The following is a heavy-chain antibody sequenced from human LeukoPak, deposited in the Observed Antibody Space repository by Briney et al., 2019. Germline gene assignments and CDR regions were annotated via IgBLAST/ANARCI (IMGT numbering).Heavy chain of an antibody. D-gene: IGHD6-6*01. Sequence: GGSLRLSCAASGFTFDDYGMSWVRQAPGKGLEWVSGINWNGGSTGYADSVKGRFTISRDNAKNSLYLQMNSLRAEDTAVYYCAKAQWVAARPNWFDPWGQGTLVTVSS. J-gene: IGHJ5*02. CDR3: AKAQWVAARPNWFDP. CDR2: INWNGGST. V-gene: IGHV3-20*04. CDR1: GFTFDDYG.